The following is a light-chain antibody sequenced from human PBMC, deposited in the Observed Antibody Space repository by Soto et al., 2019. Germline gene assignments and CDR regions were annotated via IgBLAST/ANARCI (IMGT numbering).Light chain of an antibody. CDR1: QSIYKW. CDR2: DAS. Sequence: DIQMTQSPSSVSASIGDRVTISCRASQSIYKWLVWYQQKPGKAPNLLIYDASDLETGVPSRFSGGGSGTFFSFTINSLQPEDIATYYCQKHDGVPLFGPGTKVEIK. V-gene: IGKV1-33*01. J-gene: IGKJ3*01. CDR3: QKHDGVPL.